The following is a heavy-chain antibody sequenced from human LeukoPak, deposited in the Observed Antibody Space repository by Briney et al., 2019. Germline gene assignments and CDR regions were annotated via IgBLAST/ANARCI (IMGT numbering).Heavy chain of an antibody. V-gene: IGHV3-30*02. J-gene: IGHJ5*02. D-gene: IGHD3-9*01. CDR1: GFTFSSYG. CDR3: AGTYYDILTGPQNWLDP. Sequence: PGKSPRLSCAASGFTFSSYGMHWVRQAPGKGLEWVAFIRYDGSNKYYADSVKGRFTMSRDNSKNTLYLQMNSLRAEDTGVYYCAGTYYDILTGPQNWLDPWGQGTLVTVSS. CDR2: IRYDGSNK.